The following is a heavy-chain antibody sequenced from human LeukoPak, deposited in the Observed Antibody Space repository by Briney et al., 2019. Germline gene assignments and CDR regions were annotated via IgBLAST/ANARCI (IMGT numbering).Heavy chain of an antibody. D-gene: IGHD2-15*01. V-gene: IGHV4-61*02. J-gene: IGHJ4*02. CDR3: TREGSLGS. CDR2: IYTSGST. CDR1: GGSISSGSCY. Sequence: SETLSLTCTVSGGSISSGSCYWSWIRQSAGKGLEWIGRIYTSGSTNYNPSLKSRVTISADTSKNQFSLKLSSVTAADTAVYYCTREGSLGSWGQGTLVTVSS.